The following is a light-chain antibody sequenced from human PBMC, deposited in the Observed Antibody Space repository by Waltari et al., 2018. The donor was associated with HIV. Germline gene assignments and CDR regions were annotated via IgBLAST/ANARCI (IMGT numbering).Light chain of an antibody. V-gene: IGKV3-11*01. CDR1: QSVSSY. CDR2: DAS. J-gene: IGKJ1*01. CDR3: QLKT. Sequence: IVLTQSPATLSLSPGERATLYCSASQSVSSYLAWYQQKPGQAPRLLIYDASNRATGIPARFSGSGSGTDFTLTISSLEPEDFAVYYCQLKTFGQGTKVEIK.